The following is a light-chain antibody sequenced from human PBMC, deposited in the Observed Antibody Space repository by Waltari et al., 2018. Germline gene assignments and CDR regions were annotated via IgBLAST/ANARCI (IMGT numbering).Light chain of an antibody. CDR3: HQFYNLPQT. J-gene: IGKJ2*01. Sequence: DIVMTQSPDSLAVSLGERATINCKSSQTVFSNPHNRNFLAWYQQKAGQPPKLLLYWASVRDSGVPARFSGSGSGTNFTLTIDNVQAADVAVYYCHQFYNLPQTVGQGTRLEIK. CDR1: QTVFSNPHNRNF. V-gene: IGKV4-1*01. CDR2: WAS.